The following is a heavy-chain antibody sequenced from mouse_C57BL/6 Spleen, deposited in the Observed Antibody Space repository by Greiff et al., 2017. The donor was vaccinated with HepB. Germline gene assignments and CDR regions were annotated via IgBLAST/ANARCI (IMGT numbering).Heavy chain of an antibody. D-gene: IGHD2-3*01. V-gene: IGHV1-39*01. CDR1: GYSFTDYN. Sequence: VHVKQSGPELVKPGASVKISCKASGYSFTDYNMNWVKQSNGKGLEWIGVFNPNYGTTIYNQKFKGKATLTVDQSSSTTYMQLDSLTAEDSAVYYCERKGYDYWYFDVWGTGTTVTVSS. CDR3: ERKGYDYWYFDV. CDR2: FNPNYGTT. J-gene: IGHJ1*03.